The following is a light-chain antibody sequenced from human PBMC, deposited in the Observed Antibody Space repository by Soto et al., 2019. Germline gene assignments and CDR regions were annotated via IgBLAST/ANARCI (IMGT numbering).Light chain of an antibody. V-gene: IGKV1-5*03. Sequence: DIQITQSPSTLSASVGDRVTITCRASQNIRSWLAWYQQKPGKAPRLLIYKASSLESGVPSRFSGSGSGTEFTLTINSLQSEDFAVYYCQQYNYWPPLTFGGGTKVDIK. CDR2: KAS. J-gene: IGKJ4*01. CDR3: QQYNYWPPLT. CDR1: QNIRSW.